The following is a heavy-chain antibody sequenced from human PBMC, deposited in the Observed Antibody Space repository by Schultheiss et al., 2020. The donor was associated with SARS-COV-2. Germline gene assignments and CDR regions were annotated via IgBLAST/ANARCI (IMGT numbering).Heavy chain of an antibody. D-gene: IGHD1-1*01. V-gene: IGHV4-39*07. J-gene: IGHJ6*02. Sequence: SETLSLTCTVSGGSISSSSYYWGWIRQPPGKGLEWIGYIYHSGSTYYNPSLKSRVTISVDRSKNQFSLKLSSVTAEDTAVYYCARDRQTGTQPYGMDVWGQGTTVTVSS. CDR3: ARDRQTGTQPYGMDV. CDR1: GGSISSSSYY. CDR2: IYHSGST.